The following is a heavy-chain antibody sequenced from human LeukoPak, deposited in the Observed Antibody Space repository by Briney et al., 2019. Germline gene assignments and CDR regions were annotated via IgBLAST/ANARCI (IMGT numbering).Heavy chain of an antibody. CDR2: FNTSGGST. J-gene: IGHJ4*02. Sequence: ASVKVSCKASGYTFTSYYMHWVRQAPGQGLGWMGIFNTSGGSTSYAQKFQGRVTMTRDTSTSTVYMELSSLRSEDTAVYYCARDRYYYDSSGYIRGISFDYWGQGTLVTVSS. D-gene: IGHD3-22*01. CDR3: ARDRYYYDSSGYIRGISFDY. V-gene: IGHV1-46*01. CDR1: GYTFTSYY.